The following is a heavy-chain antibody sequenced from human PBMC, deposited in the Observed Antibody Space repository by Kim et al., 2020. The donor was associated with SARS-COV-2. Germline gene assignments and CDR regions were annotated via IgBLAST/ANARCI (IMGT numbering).Heavy chain of an antibody. V-gene: IGHV3-21*01. CDR1: GFTFSSYS. CDR3: ARVSGSYGVLRIDI. D-gene: IGHD1-26*01. Sequence: GGSLRLSCAASGFTFSSYSMHWVRQAPGKGLEWVSSISSSSTYTYYADSVKGRFTSSRDNAKNSVYLQMSSLRVEDTALYYCARVSGSYGVLRIDIWGQGTMVTVSS. J-gene: IGHJ3*02. CDR2: ISSSSTYT.